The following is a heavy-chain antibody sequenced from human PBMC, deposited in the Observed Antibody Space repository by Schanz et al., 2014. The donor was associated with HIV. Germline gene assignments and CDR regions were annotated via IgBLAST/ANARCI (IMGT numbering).Heavy chain of an antibody. V-gene: IGHV3-30*03. CDR2: ISNDGSNE. CDR1: EFIFSSYG. J-gene: IGHJ5*02. CDR3: ARENWDVAIGYS. Sequence: QVQVVESGGGVVQPGRSLRLSCAASEFIFSSYGIHWVRQAPGKGLEWVAVISNDGSNEYYADSVKGRFTLSRDNSENTVYLQMNSLRAEDTAVYYCARENWDVAIGYSWGQGVLVIVSA. D-gene: IGHD1-1*01.